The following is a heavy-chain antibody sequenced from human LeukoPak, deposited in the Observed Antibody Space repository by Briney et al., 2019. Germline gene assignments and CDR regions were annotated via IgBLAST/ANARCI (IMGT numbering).Heavy chain of an antibody. V-gene: IGHV3-23*01. CDR3: ARSSTSIAAAGTDAFDI. CDR1: GFIFSSYA. Sequence: GGSLRLSCAASGFIFSSYAMSWVRQAPGKGLEWVSAISGSGGRTYYADSVKGRFTISRDNAKNTLYLQMNSLRAEDTAVYYCARSSTSIAAAGTDAFDIWGQGTMVTVSS. CDR2: ISGSGGRT. J-gene: IGHJ3*02. D-gene: IGHD6-13*01.